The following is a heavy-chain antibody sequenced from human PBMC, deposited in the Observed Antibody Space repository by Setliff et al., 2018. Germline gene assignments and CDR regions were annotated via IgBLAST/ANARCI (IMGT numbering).Heavy chain of an antibody. D-gene: IGHD1-26*01. CDR1: GGSIRDYY. CDR2: IYYRGTT. Sequence: LSLTCTVSGGSIRDYYWNWIRQSPGKGLEWIGYIYYRGTTNYNASLKSRVTISIDMSRNQFSLKLTSATAADMAVYFCAAVGTSAGGGWFDPWGQGTLVTVSS. CDR3: AAVGTSAGGGWFDP. J-gene: IGHJ5*02. V-gene: IGHV4-59*01.